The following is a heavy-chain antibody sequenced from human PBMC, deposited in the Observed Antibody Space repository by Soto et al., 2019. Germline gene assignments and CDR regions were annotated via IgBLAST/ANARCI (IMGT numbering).Heavy chain of an antibody. D-gene: IGHD6-13*01. V-gene: IGHV4-39*01. CDR2: IYYSGST. CDR3: ARHVHSSSWYHPLLMVPWFDP. CDR1: GGSVTNSSYY. J-gene: IGHJ5*02. Sequence: SETLSLTCTVSGGSVTNSSYYWGWIRQPPGKGLEWIGSIYYSGSTYYNPSLKSRVTISVDTSKNQFSLKLSSVTAADTAVYYCARHVHSSSWYHPLLMVPWFDPWGQGTLVTVSS.